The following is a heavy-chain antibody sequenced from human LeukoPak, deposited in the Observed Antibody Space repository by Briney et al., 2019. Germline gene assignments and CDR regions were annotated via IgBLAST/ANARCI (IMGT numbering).Heavy chain of an antibody. CDR1: GFTFSIYA. Sequence: PGGSLRLSCAASGFTFSIYAMSWVRQGTGKGLEWVSSTSSGGELTFYADSVKGRFTISRDNSKNTLYLQMNSLRAEDTAVHYCAKDRPNYYHDNGHYYRRGGDCWGQGTLVTVSS. CDR3: AKDRPNYYHDNGHYYRRGGDC. CDR2: TSSGGELT. J-gene: IGHJ4*02. V-gene: IGHV3-23*01. D-gene: IGHD3-22*01.